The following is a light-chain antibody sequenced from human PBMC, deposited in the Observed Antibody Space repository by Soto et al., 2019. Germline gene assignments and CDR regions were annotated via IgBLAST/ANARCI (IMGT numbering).Light chain of an antibody. Sequence: QSALTQPASVSGSPGQSITISCTGNSSDVGGYKYVSWYQQHPGKAPKLMIYDVSNRPSGVSNRFSGSKSGNTASLTISGLQSEDEGDYYCTAYTSSTSVVFGGGTKVTVL. CDR1: SSDVGGYKY. CDR3: TAYTSSTSVV. V-gene: IGLV2-14*03. J-gene: IGLJ2*01. CDR2: DVS.